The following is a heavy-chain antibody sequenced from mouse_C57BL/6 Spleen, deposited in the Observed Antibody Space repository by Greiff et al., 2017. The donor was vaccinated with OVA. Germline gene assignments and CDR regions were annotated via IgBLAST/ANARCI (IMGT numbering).Heavy chain of an antibody. Sequence: VQLQQPGAELVKPGASVKVSCKASGYTFTSYWMHWVKQRPGQGLEWIGRIHPSDGDTNYNQKFKGKATLTVDKSSSTAYMQLSSLTSEDSAVYYCAIGGYSNFGDYWGQGTSVTVSS. D-gene: IGHD2-5*01. V-gene: IGHV1-74*01. CDR2: IHPSDGDT. CDR3: AIGGYSNFGDY. CDR1: GYTFTSYW. J-gene: IGHJ4*01.